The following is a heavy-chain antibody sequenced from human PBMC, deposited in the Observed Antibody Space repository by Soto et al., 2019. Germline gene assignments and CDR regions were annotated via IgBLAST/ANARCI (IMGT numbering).Heavy chain of an antibody. CDR2: ISGSGDST. CDR3: VKDQDRWSPPQSSDY. V-gene: IGHV3-23*01. Sequence: EVHLLESGGGLVQPGGCLRVSCAASGVTFSTYAMNWVRQAPGKGLEWVSAISGSGDSTYYADSVKGRFTISRDNTKNTLYLQMSSLRADDTAVYYCVKDQDRWSPPQSSDYWGQGNLVTVSS. CDR1: GVTFSTYA. D-gene: IGHD2-15*01. J-gene: IGHJ4*02.